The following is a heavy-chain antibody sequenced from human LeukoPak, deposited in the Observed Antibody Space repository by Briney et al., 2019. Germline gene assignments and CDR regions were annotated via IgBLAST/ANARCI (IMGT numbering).Heavy chain of an antibody. CDR2: ISGSGDNT. V-gene: IGHV3-23*01. J-gene: IGHJ3*02. Sequence: GGSLRLSCAVSGFTFSSYAMNWVRQAPGKGLEWVSSISGSGDNTYYADSVKGRFTISRDNAKNSLYLQMNSLRAEDTALYYCAKGVRITMVRGAFDIWGQGTMVTVSS. CDR3: AKGVRITMVRGAFDI. CDR1: GFTFSSYA. D-gene: IGHD3-10*01.